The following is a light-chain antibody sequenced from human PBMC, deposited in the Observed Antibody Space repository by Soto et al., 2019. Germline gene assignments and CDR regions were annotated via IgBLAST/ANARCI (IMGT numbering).Light chain of an antibody. CDR3: SSYTVRTTLYV. CDR1: SSDVGTYNY. Sequence: TQPASESGSPGQSIAISYTGTSSDVGTYNYVSWYQQHPGKAPKVMIYEVTYRPSGVSNRFSGSKSGNTASLTISGLQAEDEAEYFCSSYTVRTTLYVFGTGTKVTV. V-gene: IGLV2-14*01. J-gene: IGLJ1*01. CDR2: EVT.